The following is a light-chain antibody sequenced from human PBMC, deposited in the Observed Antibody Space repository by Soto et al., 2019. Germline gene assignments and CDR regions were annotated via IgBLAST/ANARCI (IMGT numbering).Light chain of an antibody. Sequence: QSALTQPASVSGSPGQSIAISCTGTSSDVGGYDYVSWYQQHPGKAPKLMIYEVSGRPSGISNRFSGSKSGNTASLTISGLQAEDEADYFCTSYTATNTYVFGTGTKVTVL. CDR3: TSYTATNTYV. CDR1: SSDVGGYDY. CDR2: EVS. J-gene: IGLJ1*01. V-gene: IGLV2-14*01.